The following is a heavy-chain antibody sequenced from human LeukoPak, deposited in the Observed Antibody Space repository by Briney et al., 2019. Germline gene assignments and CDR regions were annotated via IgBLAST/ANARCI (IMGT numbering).Heavy chain of an antibody. CDR2: ISWDSGNT. D-gene: IGHD6-13*01. CDR3: ANGPGAVVGKRYIQH. Sequence: QSGGSLRVSCAASGFTFNDYAMHWVRQAPGKGLEWVSLISWDSGNTYYADSVKGRFTISRDNSKNSLSLQMNSLRAEATALYYCANGPGAVVGKRYIQHWGQGTLVTVSS. CDR1: GFTFNDYA. V-gene: IGHV3-43D*03. J-gene: IGHJ1*01.